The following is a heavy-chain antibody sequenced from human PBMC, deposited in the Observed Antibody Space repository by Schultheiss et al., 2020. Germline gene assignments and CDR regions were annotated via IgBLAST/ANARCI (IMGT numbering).Heavy chain of an antibody. Sequence: SGPTLVKPTQTLTLTCTFSGFSLSTSGMCVSWIRQPPGKALEWLALIDWDDDKYYSTSLKTRLTISKDTSKNQVVLTMTNMDPVDTATYYCAQITSSSWNYYYGMDVWGQGTTVTVSS. CDR3: AQITSSSWNYYYGMDV. D-gene: IGHD6-13*01. CDR1: GFSLSTSGMC. CDR2: IDWDDDK. J-gene: IGHJ6*02. V-gene: IGHV2-70*01.